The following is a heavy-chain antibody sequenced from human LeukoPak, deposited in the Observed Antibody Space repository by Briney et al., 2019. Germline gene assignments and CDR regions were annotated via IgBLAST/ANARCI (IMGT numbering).Heavy chain of an antibody. CDR3: ARGIRFLEWLSGFDY. CDR1: GFTFDDYG. V-gene: IGHV3-20*04. J-gene: IGHJ4*02. D-gene: IGHD3-3*01. Sequence: PGGSLRLSCAASGFTFDDYGMSWVRQVPGKGLEWVSGINWNGGSTGYADSVKGRFTISRDNAKNSLYLQMDSLRVEDTALYYCARGIRFLEWLSGFDYWGQRTLVTVSS. CDR2: INWNGGST.